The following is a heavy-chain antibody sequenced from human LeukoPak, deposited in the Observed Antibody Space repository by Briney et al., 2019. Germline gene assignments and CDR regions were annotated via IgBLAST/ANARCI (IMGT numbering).Heavy chain of an antibody. D-gene: IGHD6-25*01. CDR2: IWYDGSNE. CDR3: AKSSAAARAYYFDY. J-gene: IGHJ4*02. Sequence: GRSLRLSCAASGFTFSNYVMHWVRQAPGKGLEWVAVIWYDGSNEYYADSLKGRFTISRDNSKNTLYLQMNSLRAEDTAVYYCAKSSAAARAYYFDYWGQGTLVTVSS. CDR1: GFTFSNYV. V-gene: IGHV3-33*06.